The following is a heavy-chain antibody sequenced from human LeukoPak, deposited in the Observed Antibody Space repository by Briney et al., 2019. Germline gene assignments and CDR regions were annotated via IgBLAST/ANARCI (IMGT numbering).Heavy chain of an antibody. CDR3: ARYPEYGDYYFDY. V-gene: IGHV4-31*03. J-gene: IGHJ4*02. CDR1: GGSISSGSYY. D-gene: IGHD4-17*01. CDR2: IYHSGNT. Sequence: SETLSLTCTVSGGSISSGSYYWSWIRQHPGKGLEWIGYIYHSGNTYYSPSLKSRVTISVDTSKNQFSLKLSSVTAEDTAVYFCARYPEYGDYYFDYWGQGTLVTVSS.